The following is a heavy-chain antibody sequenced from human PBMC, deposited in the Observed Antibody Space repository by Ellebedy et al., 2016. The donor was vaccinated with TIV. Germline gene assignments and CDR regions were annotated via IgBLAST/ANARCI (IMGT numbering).Heavy chain of an antibody. CDR1: GFSFSDSH. J-gene: IGHJ5*02. D-gene: IGHD2-15*01. V-gene: IGHV3-11*01. CDR3: AKVVKGSLDP. Sequence: GGSLRLSXAASGFSFSDSHMSWIRQAPGKGLEWVSYISSGGTTIHYADSVKGRFTISRDNAKNSLYLQMNSLRAEDTAVYYCAKVVKGSLDPWGQGTLVTVSS. CDR2: ISSGGTTI.